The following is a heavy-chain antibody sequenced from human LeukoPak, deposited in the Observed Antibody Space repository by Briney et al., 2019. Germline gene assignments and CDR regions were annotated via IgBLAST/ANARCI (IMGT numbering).Heavy chain of an antibody. CDR1: GGTFSSYA. CDR2: IIPILGIA. D-gene: IGHD1-26*01. J-gene: IGHJ4*02. Sequence: GASVKVSCKASGGTFSSYAISWVRQAPGQGLERMGRIIPILGIANYAQKFQGRVTITADKSTSTAYMELSSLRSEDTAVYYCASIARSYYRNYWGQGTLVTVSS. V-gene: IGHV1-69*04. CDR3: ASIARSYYRNY.